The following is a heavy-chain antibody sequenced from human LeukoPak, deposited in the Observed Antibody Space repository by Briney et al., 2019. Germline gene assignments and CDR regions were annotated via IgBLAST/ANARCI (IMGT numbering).Heavy chain of an antibody. D-gene: IGHD2-2*02. CDR1: GYTFTSYG. V-gene: IGHV1-18*01. CDR2: ISAYNGNT. Sequence: ASVKVSCKASGYTFTSYGISWVRQAPGQGLEWMGWISAYNGNTNYAQKLQGRVTMTTDTSTSTAYMELRSLRSDDTAVYYCAGHPGYCSSTSCYTIYYYYIDVWGKGTTVTVSS. CDR3: AGHPGYCSSTSCYTIYYYYIDV. J-gene: IGHJ6*03.